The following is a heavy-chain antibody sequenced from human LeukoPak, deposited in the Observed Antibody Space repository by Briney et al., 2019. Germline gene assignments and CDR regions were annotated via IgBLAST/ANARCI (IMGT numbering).Heavy chain of an antibody. V-gene: IGHV3-21*01. CDR3: ARGRTADDPPPSYWYFDL. CDR2: ISSSSSYI. D-gene: IGHD6-13*01. J-gene: IGHJ2*01. CDR1: GFTFSSYS. Sequence: GGSLRLSCAASGFTFSSYSMSWVRQAPGKGLEWVSSISSSSSYIYYADSVKGRFTISRDNAKNSLYLQMNSLRAEDTAVYYCARGRTADDPPPSYWYFDLWGRGTLVTVSS.